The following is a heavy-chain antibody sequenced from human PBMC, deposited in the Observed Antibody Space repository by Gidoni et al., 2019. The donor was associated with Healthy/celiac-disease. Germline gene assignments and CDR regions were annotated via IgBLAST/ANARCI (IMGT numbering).Heavy chain of an antibody. CDR1: GGSISSYY. J-gene: IGHJ5*02. Sequence: QVQLQESGPGLVKPSETLSLTCTVSGGSISSYYWSWIRQPPGKGLEWIGYIYYSGSTNYNPSLKSRVTISVDTSKNQFSLKLSSVTAADTAVYYCARGGGINNGAWFDPWGQGTLVTVSS. V-gene: IGHV4-59*01. CDR3: ARGGGINNGAWFDP. D-gene: IGHD3-16*01. CDR2: IYYSGST.